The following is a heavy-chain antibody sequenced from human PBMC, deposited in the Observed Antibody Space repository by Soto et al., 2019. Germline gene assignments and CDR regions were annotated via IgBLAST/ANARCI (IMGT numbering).Heavy chain of an antibody. CDR3: ARDLAAAGPFDY. CDR1: GYTFTNYA. V-gene: IGHV1-18*01. Sequence: QVQLVQSGAEVKKPGASVKVSCKASGYTFTNYAFSWVRQAPGQGLEWKGWISAYNGNTNYPQKLQGRVTMTTDTSTSTAYMELRSLRSDDTAVYYCARDLAAAGPFDYWGQGTLVTVSS. D-gene: IGHD6-13*01. J-gene: IGHJ4*02. CDR2: ISAYNGNT.